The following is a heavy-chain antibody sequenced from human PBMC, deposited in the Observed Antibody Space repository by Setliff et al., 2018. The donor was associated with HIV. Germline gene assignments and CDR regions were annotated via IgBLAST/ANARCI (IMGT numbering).Heavy chain of an antibody. Sequence: TSETLSLTCTVSGGSISSYHWSWIRQPPGKGLEWIGYIFTSGSTNYNPSLKSRVTISVDTPKNQFSLKLSSVTAADTAVYYCASFYYGHCDYWGQGTLVTVSS. V-gene: IGHV4-4*08. CDR1: GGSISSYH. D-gene: IGHD3-22*01. CDR3: ASFYYGHCDY. J-gene: IGHJ4*02. CDR2: IFTSGST.